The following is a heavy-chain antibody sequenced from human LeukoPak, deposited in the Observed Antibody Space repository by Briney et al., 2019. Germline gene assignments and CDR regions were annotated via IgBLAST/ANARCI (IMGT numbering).Heavy chain of an antibody. CDR3: ARGSDTHAFDI. CDR2: ISSSSSSI. V-gene: IGHV3-48*04. CDR1: GFIFSSYS. Sequence: SGGSLRLSCAASGFIFSSYSMNWVRQAPGKGLEWVSYISSSSSSIYYADAVKGRFTISRDNAKNSLYLQMNSLRAEDTAVYYCARGSDTHAFDIWGQGTMVTVSS. D-gene: IGHD5-18*01. J-gene: IGHJ3*02.